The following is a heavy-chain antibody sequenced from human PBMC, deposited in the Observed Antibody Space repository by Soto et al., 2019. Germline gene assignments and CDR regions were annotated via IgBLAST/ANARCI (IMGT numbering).Heavy chain of an antibody. CDR2: INHSGST. D-gene: IGHD6-19*01. Sequence: QVQLQQWGAGLLKPSETLSLTCAVYGGSFSGYYWSWIRQPPGKGLEWIGEINHSGSTNYNPSLKSRVTLSVDTSKNQFSLTLGSVTAADTAVYYCAGGGGAVAVPFDFWGQGTLVTGSS. V-gene: IGHV4-34*01. J-gene: IGHJ4*02. CDR1: GGSFSGYY. CDR3: AGGGGAVAVPFDF.